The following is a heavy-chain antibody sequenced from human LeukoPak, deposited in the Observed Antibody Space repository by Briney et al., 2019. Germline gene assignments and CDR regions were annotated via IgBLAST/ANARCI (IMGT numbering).Heavy chain of an antibody. V-gene: IGHV3-30-3*01. J-gene: IGHJ4*02. D-gene: IGHD3-10*01. CDR1: GFTFSSYA. CDR2: ISYDGSNK. CDR3: ATLLHPGKDY. Sequence: GGSLRLSCAASGFTFSSYAMHWVRQAPGKGLEWVAVISYDGSNKYYADSVKGRFTISRDNSKNTLYLQMNSLRAEDTAVYYCATLLHPGKDYWGQGTLVTVSS.